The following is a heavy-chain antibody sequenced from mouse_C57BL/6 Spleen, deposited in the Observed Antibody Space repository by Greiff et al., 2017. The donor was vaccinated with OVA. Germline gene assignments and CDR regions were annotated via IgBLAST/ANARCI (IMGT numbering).Heavy chain of an antibody. D-gene: IGHD1-1*01. Sequence: QVQLQQPGTELVKPGASVKLSCKASGYTFTSYWMHWVKQRPGQGLEWIGNINPSNGGPNYNEKFKSKATLTVDKSSSTAYMQLSSLTSEDSAVYYCASGDSRYYAMDYWGQGTSGTVSS. V-gene: IGHV1-53*01. CDR1: GYTFTSYW. CDR2: INPSNGGP. CDR3: ASGDSRYYAMDY. J-gene: IGHJ4*01.